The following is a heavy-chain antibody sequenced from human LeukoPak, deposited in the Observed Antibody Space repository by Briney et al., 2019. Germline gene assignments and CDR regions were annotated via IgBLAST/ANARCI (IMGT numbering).Heavy chain of an antibody. CDR1: GGTFSSYA. CDR2: IIPIFGTA. CDR3: ARDALGIAVAGAYYYYYMDV. J-gene: IGHJ6*03. Sequence: GASVNVSCKASGGTFSSYAISWVRQAPGQGLEWMGGIIPIFGTANYAQKFQGRVTITADESTSTAYMELSSLRSEDTAVYYCARDALGIAVAGAYYYYYMDVWGKGTTVTISS. D-gene: IGHD6-19*01. V-gene: IGHV1-69*13.